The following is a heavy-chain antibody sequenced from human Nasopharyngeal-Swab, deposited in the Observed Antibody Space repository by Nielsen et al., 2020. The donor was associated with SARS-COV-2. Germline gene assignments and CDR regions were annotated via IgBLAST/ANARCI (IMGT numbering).Heavy chain of an antibody. V-gene: IGHV4-34*01. CDR2: INHSGST. D-gene: IGHD6-13*01. CDR1: GGSFSGYY. Sequence: SETLSLTCAAYGGSFSGYYWNWIPQPPGKGLEWIGEINHSGSTNYNPSPKSRVTISLDTSKNQFSLKLSSVTAADTAVYYCARSRYTSSWYGVRNWFDPWGQGTLVTVSS. CDR3: ARSRYTSSWYGVRNWFDP. J-gene: IGHJ5*02.